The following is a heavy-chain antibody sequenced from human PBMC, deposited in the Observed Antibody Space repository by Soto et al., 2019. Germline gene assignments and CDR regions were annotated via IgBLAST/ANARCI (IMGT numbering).Heavy chain of an antibody. CDR2: IYSGGST. CDR3: ARGYSYGDFDY. CDR1: GFTVSSNY. J-gene: IGHJ4*02. Sequence: EVQLVESGGGLVQPGGSLRLSCAASGFTVSSNYMSWVRQAPGKGLEWVSVIYSGGSTYYADSVKGRFTISRHNSKNTLYLQMNRLRAEDTAVYYCARGYSYGDFDYWGQGTLVTVSS. D-gene: IGHD5-18*01. V-gene: IGHV3-53*04.